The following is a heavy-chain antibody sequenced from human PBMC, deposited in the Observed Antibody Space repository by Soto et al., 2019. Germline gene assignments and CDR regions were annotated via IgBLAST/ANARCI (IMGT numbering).Heavy chain of an antibody. Sequence: ESGGGLVQPGGSLRLSCAASGFPFSSYAMSWVRQAPGKGLEWVSGISGSGAGTYYADSVQGRFTICRDNSENTLYLEMNSLRAEATAVYYCANARYCSGGSCYGLPYYYGMDVWGQGTTVTVSS. CDR3: ANARYCSGGSCYGLPYYYGMDV. CDR2: ISGSGAGT. D-gene: IGHD2-15*01. CDR1: GFPFSSYA. J-gene: IGHJ6*02. V-gene: IGHV3-23*01.